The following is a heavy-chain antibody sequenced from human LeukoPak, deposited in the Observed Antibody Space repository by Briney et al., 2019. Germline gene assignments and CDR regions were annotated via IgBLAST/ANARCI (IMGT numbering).Heavy chain of an antibody. Sequence: GGSLRPSCAASGFTFSSYSMKWVRQAPGKGLECVSYISSSSGTIYYADSVKGRFTISRDNAKNSLYLQMNSLGAADTAVYYCARETWSGSYFDYWGQGTLVTVSP. J-gene: IGHJ4*02. CDR3: ARETWSGSYFDY. CDR1: GFTFSSYS. D-gene: IGHD1-26*01. CDR2: ISSSSGTI. V-gene: IGHV3-48*04.